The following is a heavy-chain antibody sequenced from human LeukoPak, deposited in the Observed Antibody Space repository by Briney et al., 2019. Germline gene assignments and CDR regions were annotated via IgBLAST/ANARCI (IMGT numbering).Heavy chain of an antibody. J-gene: IGHJ4*02. D-gene: IGHD6-19*01. Sequence: ASVKVSCKASGYTFTSYYMHWVRQAPGQGLEWMGIINPSGGSTSYAQKFQGRVTMTRDTSTSTVYMELSSLRSEDTAVYYCARDSSGSETNPRHYFDYWGQRTLVTVSS. CDR2: INPSGGST. CDR3: ARDSSGSETNPRHYFDY. V-gene: IGHV1-46*01. CDR1: GYTFTSYY.